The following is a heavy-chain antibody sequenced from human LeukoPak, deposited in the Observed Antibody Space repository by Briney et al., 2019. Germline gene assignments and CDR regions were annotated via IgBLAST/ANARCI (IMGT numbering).Heavy chain of an antibody. D-gene: IGHD6-19*01. J-gene: IGHJ4*02. CDR1: GGSISSSSYY. V-gene: IGHV4-39*07. CDR2: IYYSGST. Sequence: SETLSLTCTVSGGSISSSSYYWGWIRQPPGKGLEWIGSIYYSGSTYYNPSLKSRVTISVDTSKNQFSLKLISVTAADTAVYYCASQGYSSGWYEWYYFDYWGQGTLVTVSS. CDR3: ASQGYSSGWYEWYYFDY.